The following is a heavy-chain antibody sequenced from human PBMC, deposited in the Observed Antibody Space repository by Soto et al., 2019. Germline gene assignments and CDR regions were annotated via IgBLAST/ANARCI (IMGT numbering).Heavy chain of an antibody. CDR3: WGPYSWNYGRIDY. V-gene: IGHV3-15*07. CDR1: GFSFSNVW. D-gene: IGHD1-7*01. J-gene: IGHJ4*02. Sequence: GGSLRLSCAASGFSFSNVWMNWVRQAPGKGLEWVGRIKTKGDGGTTDYAAPVKGRFTIARDDSKNTLYLQMDSLKIEDTAVYYCWGPYSWNYGRIDYWGQGTLVTVSS. CDR2: IKTKGDGGTT.